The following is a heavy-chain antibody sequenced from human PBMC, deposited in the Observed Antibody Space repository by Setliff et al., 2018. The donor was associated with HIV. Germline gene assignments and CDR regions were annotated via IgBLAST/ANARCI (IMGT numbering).Heavy chain of an antibody. J-gene: IGHJ4*02. CDR3: ARVWPQSIGFDC. Sequence: ASVTVSCKTSGYIFSTYTIHWIRQAPGQRPEWMGWINTDNGNTRYSQKFEDRVSMTRDTSANIVYMELTSLKSEDMAVYYCARVWPQSIGFDCWGQGTLVTSPQ. CDR2: INTDNGNT. D-gene: IGHD2-21*01. V-gene: IGHV1-3*04. CDR1: GYIFSTYT.